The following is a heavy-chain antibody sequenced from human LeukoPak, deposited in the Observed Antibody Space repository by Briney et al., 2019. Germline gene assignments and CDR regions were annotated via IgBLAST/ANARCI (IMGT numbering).Heavy chain of an antibody. CDR2: ISYSGST. Sequence: SLCLSLSLSLSLGCVHPRQPFHILIRQPPVKGQKWIGHISYSGSTNYNPSLKSQVTISLDTSKNLLSLKLSSVTTADTVVYYCARGQAVLWFGELWGQGTLVTVSS. J-gene: IGHJ1*01. D-gene: IGHD3-10*01. CDR1: LGCVHPRQPF. CDR3: ARGQAVLWFGEL. V-gene: IGHV4-59*01.